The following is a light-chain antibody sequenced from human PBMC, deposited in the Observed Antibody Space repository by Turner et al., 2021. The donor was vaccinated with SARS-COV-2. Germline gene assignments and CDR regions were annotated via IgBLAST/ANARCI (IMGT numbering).Light chain of an antibody. CDR1: QSISKF. V-gene: IGKV1-39*01. Sequence: DIQMTQSPSSLSASVGDRVTITCRASQSISKFLNWYQQNPGRAPKLLIYATSTLQGGVPSRFSGSGSGTDFTLTISSLQPGDFATYYCQQSYIAPLTFGGGTKVEI. CDR3: QQSYIAPLT. J-gene: IGKJ4*01. CDR2: ATS.